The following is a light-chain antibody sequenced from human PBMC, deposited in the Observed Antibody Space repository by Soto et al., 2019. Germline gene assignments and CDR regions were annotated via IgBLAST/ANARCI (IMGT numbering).Light chain of an antibody. J-gene: IGKJ5*01. CDR3: QQRSNWPIT. CDR2: GAS. V-gene: IGKV3-11*01. Sequence: PWERVTLSCRARRRVSSYLAWYQQKPGQAPRLLIYGASNRATGIPARFSGSGSGTDFTLTISSLEPEDFALYYCQQRSNWPITFGQGTRLENK. CDR1: RRVSSY.